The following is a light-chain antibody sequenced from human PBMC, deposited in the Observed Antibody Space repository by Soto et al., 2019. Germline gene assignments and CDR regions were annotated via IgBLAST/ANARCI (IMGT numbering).Light chain of an antibody. V-gene: IGLV2-23*01. CDR3: CSYAGRSNWV. J-gene: IGLJ3*02. CDR1: STDIGSYNL. Sequence: QLVLTQPASVSGSPGQSITFSCTGTSTDIGSYNLVSWYQQHPGKAPKLIIYEGSKQPSGISDRFSGSKSGNTASLTISGLQAEDEADYYCCSYAGRSNWVFGGGTKLTVL. CDR2: EGS.